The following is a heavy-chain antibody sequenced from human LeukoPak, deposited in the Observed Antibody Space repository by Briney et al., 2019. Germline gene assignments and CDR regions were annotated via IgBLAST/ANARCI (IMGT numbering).Heavy chain of an antibody. J-gene: IGHJ4*02. V-gene: IGHV3-23*01. Sequence: GESLKISCAASGFTFSSYAMSWVRQAPGKGLEWVSAISGSGGSTYYADSVKGRFTISRDNSKNTLYLQMNSLRAEDTAVYYCAKDGFYCSSTSCYGDYWGQGTLVTVSS. D-gene: IGHD2-2*01. CDR3: AKDGFYCSSTSCYGDY. CDR1: GFTFSSYA. CDR2: ISGSGGST.